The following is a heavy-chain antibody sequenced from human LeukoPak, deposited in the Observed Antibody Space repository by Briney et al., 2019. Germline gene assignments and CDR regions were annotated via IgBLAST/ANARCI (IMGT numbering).Heavy chain of an antibody. CDR3: ARGENYYDSSGSFDY. D-gene: IGHD3-22*01. CDR1: GFTFSSYW. CDR2: INHNGNVN. V-gene: IGHV3-7*03. Sequence: PGGSLRLSCAASGFTFSSYWMNWARQAPGKGLEWVASINHNGNVNYYVDSVKGRFTISRDNAKNSLYLQMSNLRAEDTAVYYCARGENYYDSSGSFDYWGQGTLVTVSS. J-gene: IGHJ4*02.